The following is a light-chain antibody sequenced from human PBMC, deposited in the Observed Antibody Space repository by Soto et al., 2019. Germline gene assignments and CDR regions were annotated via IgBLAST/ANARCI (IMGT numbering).Light chain of an antibody. CDR1: SSDVGGYNY. CDR2: DVT. J-gene: IGLJ1*01. Sequence: QSALIQPASVSGSPGQSITIYCTGTSSDVGGYNYVSWYQQHPGKAPKLMIYDVTNRPSGVSNRFSGSKSGNTASLTISGLQAEDEADYYCSSYTSSSTYVFGTGTKVTVL. V-gene: IGLV2-14*01. CDR3: SSYTSSSTYV.